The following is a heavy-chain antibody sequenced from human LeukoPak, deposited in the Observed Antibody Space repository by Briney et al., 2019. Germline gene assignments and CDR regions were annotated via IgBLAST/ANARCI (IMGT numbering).Heavy chain of an antibody. CDR2: TNHSGST. CDR3: ARGRIAATGQAPPRFDY. J-gene: IGHJ4*02. D-gene: IGHD6-13*01. CDR1: GVSFSGYY. Sequence: SETLSLTCSVYGVSFSGYYWSWLRQPPGKGREWLGETNHSGSTNYNPSLKSRVTISVDTSKNQFSLKLSPVTAADTAVYYCARGRIAATGQAPPRFDYWGQGTLVTVSS. V-gene: IGHV4-34*01.